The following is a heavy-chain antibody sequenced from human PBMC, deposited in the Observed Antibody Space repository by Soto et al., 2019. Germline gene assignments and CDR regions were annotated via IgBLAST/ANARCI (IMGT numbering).Heavy chain of an antibody. CDR3: ARESEDLTSKFDY. V-gene: IGHV3-21*01. CDR2: ISSTTNYI. CDR1: GFTFTRYS. J-gene: IGHJ4*02. Sequence: SLRLSCAASGFTFTRYSMNWVRQAPGKGLEWVSSISSTTNYIYYADSMKGRFTVSRDNAKNSVYLEMNSLSAEDTAVYYCARESEDLTSKFDYWGQGTLVTVSS.